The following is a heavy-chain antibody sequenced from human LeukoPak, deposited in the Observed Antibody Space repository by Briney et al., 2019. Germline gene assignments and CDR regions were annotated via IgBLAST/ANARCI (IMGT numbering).Heavy chain of an antibody. V-gene: IGHV3-74*01. CDR2: INSDGSST. D-gene: IGHD4-11*01. Sequence: GGSLRLSCAASGFTFNNYWMHWVCQAPGKGLVWVSRINSDGSSTDYADSVKGRFTISRDNAKNTLYLQMNSLRAEDTAVYYCARDDVDYSTFADWFDPWGQGTLVTVSS. CDR3: ARDDVDYSTFADWFDP. CDR1: GFTFNNYW. J-gene: IGHJ5*02.